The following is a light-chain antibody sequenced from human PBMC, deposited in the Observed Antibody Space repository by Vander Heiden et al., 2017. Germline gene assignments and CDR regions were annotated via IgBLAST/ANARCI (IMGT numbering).Light chain of an antibody. CDR2: GAS. CDR1: QNNSSW. J-gene: IGKJ1*01. CDR3: QQYYSNPST. Sequence: DFQMTQSPSTLSASVGDRVTMTGRASQNNSSWLAWYQQKPGKAPKLLIYGASSRESGVPARFSGSGSGTEFSLTINSLQPDDVGTYYCQQYYSNPSTFGPRTKVESK. V-gene: IGKV1-5*03.